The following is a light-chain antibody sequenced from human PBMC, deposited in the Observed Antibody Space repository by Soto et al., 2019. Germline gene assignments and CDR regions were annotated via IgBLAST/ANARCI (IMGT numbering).Light chain of an antibody. CDR2: DAS. CDR1: QSVRRY. V-gene: IGKV3-11*01. CDR3: HQRNNWPPIT. Sequence: EIVLTQSPATLSLSPGERATLSCRASQSVRRYLAWYQQKPGQAPRLLIYDASTRATGIPARFSGSGSETDFTLTITSLEPEDFAVYYCHQRNNWPPITFGQGTRLEI. J-gene: IGKJ5*01.